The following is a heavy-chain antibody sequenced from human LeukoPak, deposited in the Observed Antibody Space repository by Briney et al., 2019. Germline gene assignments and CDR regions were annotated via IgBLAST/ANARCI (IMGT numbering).Heavy chain of an antibody. Sequence: SETLSLTCTVSGGSISSYYWSWLRQPPGKGLEWIGYIYYSGSTNYNPSLTSRVTISVDTSKNQFSLKLSSVTAADTAVYYCARGGDIVVVPAAHPYFDYWGQGTLVTVSS. CDR3: ARGGDIVVVPAAHPYFDY. J-gene: IGHJ4*02. CDR1: GGSISSYY. CDR2: IYYSGST. D-gene: IGHD2-2*01. V-gene: IGHV4-59*01.